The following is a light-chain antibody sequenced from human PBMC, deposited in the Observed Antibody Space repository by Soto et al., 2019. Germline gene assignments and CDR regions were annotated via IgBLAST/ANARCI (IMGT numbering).Light chain of an antibody. V-gene: IGKV3-20*01. J-gene: IGKJ1*01. CDR1: QTVRGAF. CDR3: LQFDNSRT. CDR2: SAS. Sequence: IVLTQSPATLSLSPGDTGTLSCRASQTVRGAFLAWYQQKPGQAPRLLLYSASKRATGIPDRFSGGGSGTEFTLTISGLEAEDFAVYYCLQFDNSRTFGQGTKVEIK.